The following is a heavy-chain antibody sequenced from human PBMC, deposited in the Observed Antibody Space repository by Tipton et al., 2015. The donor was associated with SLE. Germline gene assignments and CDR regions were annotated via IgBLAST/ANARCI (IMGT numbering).Heavy chain of an antibody. V-gene: IGHV4-4*07. Sequence: GLVKPSQTLSLTCSVSGDSMNNYYWSWIRQPAGMPLEWIGRIYYTGTTTNYNPSLKSRVTISVDTSKNQFSLKLTSVTAADTAVYYCARRHALRIFYFDYWGQGTLLTVSS. CDR1: GDSMNNYY. CDR2: IYYTGTTT. J-gene: IGHJ4*02. CDR3: ARRHALRIFYFDY. D-gene: IGHD3-9*01.